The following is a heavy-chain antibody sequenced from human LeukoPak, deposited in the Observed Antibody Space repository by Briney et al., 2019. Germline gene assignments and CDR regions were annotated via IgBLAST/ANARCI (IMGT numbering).Heavy chain of an antibody. J-gene: IGHJ5*02. V-gene: IGHV5-51*01. Sequence: GESLKISCKGSGYSFTRYYIAWVRQMPGKGLEWMGIIYPGDSETRYSPSFQGQVTISADKSISTAYLQWSSLKASDTAIYYCARLAGTTDVNWFDPWGQGTLVTVSS. D-gene: IGHD1-7*01. CDR2: IYPGDSET. CDR3: ARLAGTTDVNWFDP. CDR1: GYSFTRYY.